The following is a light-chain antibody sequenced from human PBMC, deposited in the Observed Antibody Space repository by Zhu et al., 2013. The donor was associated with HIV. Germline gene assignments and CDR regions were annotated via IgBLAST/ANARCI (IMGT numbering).Light chain of an antibody. V-gene: IGLV2-14*01. CDR2: EVS. J-gene: IGLJ1*01. CDR1: SRDVGGHNY. Sequence: QSALTQPASVSGSPGQAITISCTGTSRDVGGHNYVSWYQQHPGKAPKLIIYEVSKRPSGVSDRFSASKSDNTASLTISGLQAEDEGDYYCASHTHTATLYVFGTGSRVTVL. CDR3: ASHTHTATLYV.